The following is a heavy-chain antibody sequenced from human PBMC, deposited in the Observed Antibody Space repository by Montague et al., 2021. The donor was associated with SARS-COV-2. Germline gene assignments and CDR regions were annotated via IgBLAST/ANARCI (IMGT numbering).Heavy chain of an antibody. CDR3: ARVSVEMATMGVYYYYGMDA. Sequence: TLSLTCTVSGGSISSGGYYWSWIRQHPGKGLEWIGYIYYSGSTYYNPSLKSRVTISVDTSKNQFSLKLSSVTAADTAVYYCARVSVEMATMGVYYYYGMDAWGQGTTVTVSS. V-gene: IGHV4-31*03. CDR1: GGSISSGGYY. D-gene: IGHD5-24*01. J-gene: IGHJ6*02. CDR2: IYYSGST.